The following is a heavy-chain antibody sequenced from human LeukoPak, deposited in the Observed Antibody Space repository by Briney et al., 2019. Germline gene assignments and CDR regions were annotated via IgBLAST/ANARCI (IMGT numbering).Heavy chain of an antibody. CDR2: INHSGST. V-gene: IGHV4-34*01. CDR3: ARGLRRYSGPNWFDP. J-gene: IGHJ5*02. CDR1: GGSFSGYY. D-gene: IGHD5-12*01. Sequence: SETLSLTCAVYGGSFSGYYWSWIRQPPGKGLEWIGEINHSGSTNYNPSLKSRVTISVDTSKNQFSLKLSSVTAADTAVYYCARGLRRYSGPNWFDPWGQGTLVTVSS.